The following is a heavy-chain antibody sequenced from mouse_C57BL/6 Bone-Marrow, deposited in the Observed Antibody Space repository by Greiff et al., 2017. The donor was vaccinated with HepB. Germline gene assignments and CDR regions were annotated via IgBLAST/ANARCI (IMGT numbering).Heavy chain of an antibody. Sequence: QVQLQQSGAGLVRPGTSVKVSCKASGNAFTNYLLEWVKRRPGQGLEWIGVINPGRGGTNYNEKFKGKATLTADKSSSTAYMQLSSLTSEDSAVYFCARNLYGSSYVRFAYWGQGTLVTVSA. CDR3: ARNLYGSSYVRFAY. V-gene: IGHV1-54*01. J-gene: IGHJ3*01. D-gene: IGHD1-1*01. CDR2: INPGRGGT. CDR1: GNAFTNYL.